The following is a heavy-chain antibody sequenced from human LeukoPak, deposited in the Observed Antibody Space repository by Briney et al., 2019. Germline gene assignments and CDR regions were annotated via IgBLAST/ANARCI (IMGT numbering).Heavy chain of an antibody. CDR3: ARNGGGGYYYYYMDV. J-gene: IGHJ6*03. CDR2: IYYSGST. D-gene: IGHD2-8*01. Sequence: PSETLSLTCTVSGGSISSYYWSWIRQPPGKGLEWIGYIYYSGSTNYNPSLKSRVTISVDTSKNQFSLKLSSVTAADTAVYYCARNGGGGYYYYYMDVWGKGATVTVSS. V-gene: IGHV4-59*01. CDR1: GGSISSYY.